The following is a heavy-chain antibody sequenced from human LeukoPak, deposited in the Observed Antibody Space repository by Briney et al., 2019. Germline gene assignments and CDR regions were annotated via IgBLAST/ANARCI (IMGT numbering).Heavy chain of an antibody. CDR1: GGTFSSYA. CDR3: ARDFGSYYDSSGYCGY. D-gene: IGHD3-22*01. J-gene: IGHJ4*02. CDR2: IIPIFGTA. Sequence: SVKVSCKASGGTFSSYAISWVRQAPGQGLEWMGGIIPIFGTANYAQKFQGRVTITADESTSTAYMELSRLRSEDTAVYYCARDFGSYYDSSGYCGYWGQGTLVTVSS. V-gene: IGHV1-69*13.